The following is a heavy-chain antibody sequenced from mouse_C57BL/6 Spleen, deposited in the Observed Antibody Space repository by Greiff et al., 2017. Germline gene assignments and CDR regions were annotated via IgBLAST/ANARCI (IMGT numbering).Heavy chain of an antibody. CDR3: ARRFTTVVADY. V-gene: IGHV1-59*01. J-gene: IGHJ2*01. D-gene: IGHD1-1*01. Sequence: VQLQQSGAELVRPGTSVKLSCKASGYTFTSYWMHWVKQRPGQGLEWIGVIDPSDSYTNYNQKFKGKATLTVDTSSSTAYMQLSSLTAEDSAVYYCARRFTTVVADYWGQGTPLTVSS. CDR1: GYTFTSYW. CDR2: IDPSDSYT.